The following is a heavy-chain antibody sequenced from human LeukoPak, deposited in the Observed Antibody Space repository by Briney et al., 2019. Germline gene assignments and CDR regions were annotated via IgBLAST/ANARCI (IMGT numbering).Heavy chain of an antibody. J-gene: IGHJ4*02. V-gene: IGHV4-39*01. CDR2: IHYSGST. Sequence: PSETLSLTCTVSGGSISSSSYYWGWTRQPPGKGLEWIGSIHYSGSTYYNPSLKSRVTISVDTSKTQLSLKLSSVTAADSAVYYCARHVTSITIFGVVNFDYWGQGTLVTVSS. CDR3: ARHVTSITIFGVVNFDY. CDR1: GGSISSSSYY. D-gene: IGHD3-3*01.